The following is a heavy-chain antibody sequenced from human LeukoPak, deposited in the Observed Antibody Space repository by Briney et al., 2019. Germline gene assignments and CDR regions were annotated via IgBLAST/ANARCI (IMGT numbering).Heavy chain of an antibody. CDR1: GFTFSSYA. J-gene: IGHJ4*02. Sequence: PGGSLRLSCAASGFTFSSYAMSWVRQAPGKGLEWVSAISGSGGSTYYADAVKGRFIISRDNSRNTLYLQMHSLGAEDTAVYYCAKGDGEIAAAGPLFDYWGQGTLVTVSS. V-gene: IGHV3-23*01. D-gene: IGHD6-13*01. CDR2: ISGSGGST. CDR3: AKGDGEIAAAGPLFDY.